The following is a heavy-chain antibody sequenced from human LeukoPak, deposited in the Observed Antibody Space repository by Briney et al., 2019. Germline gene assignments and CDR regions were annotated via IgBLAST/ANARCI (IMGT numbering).Heavy chain of an antibody. CDR3: AKFIRDYDFWSGSYRAQWFDP. CDR2: ISGSGDDT. Sequence: GGSLRLSCLASGFAFSNYAMSWVRQAPGMGLEWVSTISGSGDDTYYADSVKGRFTISRNNSKGTLYLQMSSLRAEDRAIYFCAKFIRDYDFWSGSYRAQWFDPWGQGTLVTVSS. CDR1: GFAFSNYA. V-gene: IGHV3-23*01. D-gene: IGHD3-3*01. J-gene: IGHJ5*02.